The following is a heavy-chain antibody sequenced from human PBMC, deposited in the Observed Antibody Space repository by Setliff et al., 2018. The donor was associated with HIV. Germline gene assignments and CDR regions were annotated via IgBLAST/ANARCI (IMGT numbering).Heavy chain of an antibody. V-gene: IGHV1-69*06. Sequence: ASVKVSCKTSGGTFSSYAISWVRQAPGQGLEWMGGIIPMFDAPNYAQKFQGRVTMTEDTSTNTAYMELSGLRSGDTAVYYCAIDMVGGWLRPMPDFWGQGALVTVSS. CDR3: AIDMVGGWLRPMPDF. CDR1: GGTFSSYA. CDR2: IIPMFDAP. D-gene: IGHD2-2*01. J-gene: IGHJ4*02.